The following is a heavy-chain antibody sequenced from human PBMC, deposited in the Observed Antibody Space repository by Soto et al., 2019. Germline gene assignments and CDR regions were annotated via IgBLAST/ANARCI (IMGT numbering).Heavy chain of an antibody. CDR1: GYTFSSYG. CDR2: ISGYNGNT. J-gene: IGHJ4*02. D-gene: IGHD6-19*01. Sequence: QIQLVQSGVEVKKPGASVTVSCKASGYTFSSYGVTWVRQAPGQGLEWMGWISGYNGNTNNAQKLQGRLTMTTDTSTTTAFRELRSLRSDDTAVYYCARGFPSPNCRGWYRLDYWGRGTLVTVSS. CDR3: ARGFPSPNCRGWYRLDY. V-gene: IGHV1-18*01.